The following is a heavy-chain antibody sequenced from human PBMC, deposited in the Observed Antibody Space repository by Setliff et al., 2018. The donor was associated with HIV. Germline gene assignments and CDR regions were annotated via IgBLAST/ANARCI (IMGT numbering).Heavy chain of an antibody. J-gene: IGHJ3*01. CDR2: IYPVDSDT. Sequence: GESLKISCQGSGYTFTKYWIGWVRQMPGKGLEWMGVIYPVDSDTRYSPSFQGQVTISADRSISAAYLQWSSLKASDTAMYYCVRPGCSTSSCYSSNGSDLWGPGTMVTVSS. CDR3: VRPGCSTSSCYSSNGSDL. CDR1: GYTFTKYW. V-gene: IGHV5-51*01. D-gene: IGHD2-2*02.